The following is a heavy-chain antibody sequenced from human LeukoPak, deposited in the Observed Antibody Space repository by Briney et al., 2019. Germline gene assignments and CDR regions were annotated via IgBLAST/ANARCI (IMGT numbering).Heavy chain of an antibody. CDR2: INLSGST. J-gene: IGHJ4*02. CDR1: GGSFSGSY. Sequence: SETLSLTCGVSGGSFSGSYWGWIRQPPGKGLEWIGEINLSGSTNYHSSLTSRVTISPDTSKNQFSLNLRSVTTADTAVYYCARVSISLFGVVTAHFDSWGQGTLVAVSS. D-gene: IGHD3-3*01. V-gene: IGHV4-34*01. CDR3: ARVSISLFGVVTAHFDS.